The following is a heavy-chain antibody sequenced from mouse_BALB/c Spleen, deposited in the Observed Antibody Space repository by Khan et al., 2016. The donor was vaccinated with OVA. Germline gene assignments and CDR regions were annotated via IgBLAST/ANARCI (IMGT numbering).Heavy chain of an antibody. V-gene: IGHV2-6-1*01. CDR3: ARQPYYHYNIMDY. CDR1: GFSLTNYG. Sequence: QVQLKESGPGLVAPSQSLSLTCAISGFSLTNYGVHWVRQPPGKGLEWLVVIWSDGSSTYNSALKSRLTVTTDNSKSQVLFEMISLQTDDTAMYFCARQPYYHYNIMDYWGQGTSVTVSA. CDR2: IWSDGSS. D-gene: IGHD2-10*01. J-gene: IGHJ4*01.